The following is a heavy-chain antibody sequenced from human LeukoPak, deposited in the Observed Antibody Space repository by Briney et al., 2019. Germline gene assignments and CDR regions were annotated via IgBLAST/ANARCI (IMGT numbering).Heavy chain of an antibody. CDR3: ARGYGPGSYAIDY. CDR2: ISSSSSYI. D-gene: IGHD3-10*01. V-gene: IGHV3-21*01. J-gene: IGHJ4*02. Sequence: GGSLRLSCAASGFTFSSYSMNWVRQAPGKGLEWVSSISSSSSYINYADSVKGRFTISRDNAKNSLYLQMNSLRAEDTAVYYCARGYGPGSYAIDYWGQGTLVTVSS. CDR1: GFTFSSYS.